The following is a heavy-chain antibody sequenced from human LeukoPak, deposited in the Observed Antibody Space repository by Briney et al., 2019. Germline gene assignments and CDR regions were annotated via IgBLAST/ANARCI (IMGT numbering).Heavy chain of an antibody. J-gene: IGHJ4*02. V-gene: IGHV3-30*16. D-gene: IGHD3-10*01. Sequence: PGGSLRLSCAASGFTFSRFAMHWVRQAPGKGLEWVAVISYDGSNKYYAESLKGRFTVSRDNSKNTLSLQMDSLRAEDTAVYYCARDVTGYFGSGSVIDYWGQGTLVTVSS. CDR2: ISYDGSNK. CDR3: ARDVTGYFGSGSVIDY. CDR1: GFTFSRFA.